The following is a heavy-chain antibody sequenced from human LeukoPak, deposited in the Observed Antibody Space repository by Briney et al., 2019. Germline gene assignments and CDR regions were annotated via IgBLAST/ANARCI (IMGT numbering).Heavy chain of an antibody. V-gene: IGHV1-18*01. Sequence: GASVKVSCKASGYTFTSYGISWLRQAPGQGLEWMGWISAYAQKFQGRVTMTTDTSTSTAYMELRSLRSDDTAVYYCARRFNYYDSSGYYEGFYFDYWGQGTLVTVSS. D-gene: IGHD3-22*01. CDR3: ARRFNYYDSSGYYEGFYFDY. CDR2: ISAY. CDR1: GYTFTSYG. J-gene: IGHJ4*02.